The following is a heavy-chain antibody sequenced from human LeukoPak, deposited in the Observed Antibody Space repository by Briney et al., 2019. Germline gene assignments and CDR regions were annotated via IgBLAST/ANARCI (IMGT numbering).Heavy chain of an antibody. J-gene: IGHJ5*02. CDR2: INHSGST. CDR3: ARVYYDFWSGYYRGNWFDP. Sequence: SETLSLTCAVYGGSFSGYYWSWIRQPPGKGLEWIGEINHSGSTNYNPSLKSRVTISVDTSKNQFSLKLSSVPAADTAVYYCARVYYDFWSGYYRGNWFDPWGQGTLVTVSS. CDR1: GGSFSGYY. V-gene: IGHV4-34*01. D-gene: IGHD3-3*01.